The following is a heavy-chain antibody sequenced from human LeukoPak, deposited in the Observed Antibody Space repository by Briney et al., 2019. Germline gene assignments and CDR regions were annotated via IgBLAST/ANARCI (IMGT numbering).Heavy chain of an antibody. V-gene: IGHV1-46*01. J-gene: IGHJ5*02. Sequence: GASVKVSCKASGYTFTSYYMHWVRQAPGQGLEWMGIINPSGCSTSYAQKFQGRVTMTRDTSTSTVYMELSSLRSEDTAVYYCAEAVAGLRGWFDPWGQGTLVTVSS. CDR1: GYTFTSYY. CDR3: AEAVAGLRGWFDP. CDR2: INPSGCST. D-gene: IGHD6-19*01.